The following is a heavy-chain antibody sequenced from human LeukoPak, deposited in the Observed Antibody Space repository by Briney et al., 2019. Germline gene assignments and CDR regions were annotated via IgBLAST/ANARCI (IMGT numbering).Heavy chain of an antibody. Sequence: SETLSLTCTVSGGSFDSGTNYWAWISQPPGKGLEWIGTIYYSGSTYYNPSLNSRVTMSLDTSKNQFSLKLSSVTAADTAVYYCAREAYNWNVDAFDIWGQGTMVTVSS. CDR2: IYYSGST. CDR3: AREAYNWNVDAFDI. CDR1: GGSFDSGTNY. D-gene: IGHD1-20*01. V-gene: IGHV4-39*07. J-gene: IGHJ3*02.